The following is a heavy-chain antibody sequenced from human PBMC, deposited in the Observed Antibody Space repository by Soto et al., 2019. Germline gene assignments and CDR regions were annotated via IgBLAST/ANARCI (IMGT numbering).Heavy chain of an antibody. D-gene: IGHD6-13*01. CDR2: INPDGSTK. V-gene: IGHV3-7*03. CDR1: GFTLGSYW. CDR3: ARAIGAGDAY. J-gene: IGHJ4*02. Sequence: GGSLRLSCAASGFTLGSYWMHWARQAPGKGLEWVANINPDGSTKFYVESVKGRFTISRDNAKNSLYLQMNGLRADDSAIYHCARAIGAGDAYWGQGTLVTVSS.